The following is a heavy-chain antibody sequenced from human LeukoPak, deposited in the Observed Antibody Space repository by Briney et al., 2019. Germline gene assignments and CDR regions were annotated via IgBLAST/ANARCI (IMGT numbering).Heavy chain of an antibody. D-gene: IGHD4/OR15-4a*01. Sequence: GGSLRLSCAASGFIFNNYAMHWVRQAPGKGLEWVAFISYDGTKQQFADSVKGRFTISRDDSKNTAYLQMNSLKTEDTAMYFCTRFVYGARADESGGHWGQGTLVTVSS. CDR1: GFIFNNYA. V-gene: IGHV3-30*04. CDR2: ISYDGTKQ. CDR3: TRFVYGARADESGGH. J-gene: IGHJ4*02.